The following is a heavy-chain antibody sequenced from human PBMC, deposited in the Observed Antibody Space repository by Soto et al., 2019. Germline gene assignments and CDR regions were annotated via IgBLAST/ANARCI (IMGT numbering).Heavy chain of an antibody. CDR1: GFTFSSYA. Sequence: QPGGSLRLSCAASGFTFSSYAMHWVRQAPGKGLEYVSAISSNGGSTYYADSVKGRFTISRDNSKNTLYLQMSSLRAEDTAVYYCVKNPSVGDPVADAFDIWGQGTXVTVSS. D-gene: IGHD2-21*01. CDR3: VKNPSVGDPVADAFDI. J-gene: IGHJ3*02. V-gene: IGHV3-64D*08. CDR2: ISSNGGST.